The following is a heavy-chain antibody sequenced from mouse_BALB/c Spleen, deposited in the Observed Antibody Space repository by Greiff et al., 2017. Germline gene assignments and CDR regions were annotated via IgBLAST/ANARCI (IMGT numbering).Heavy chain of an antibody. CDR3: ARKRELGRGFDY. CDR2: ISYSGST. CDR1: GYSITSDYA. J-gene: IGHJ2*01. Sequence: EVQLQESGPGLVKPSQSLSLTCTVTGYSITSDYAWNWIRQFPGNKLEWMGYISYSGSTSYNPSLKSRISITRDTSKNQFFLQLNSVTTEDTATYYCARKRELGRGFDYWGQGTTLTVSS. V-gene: IGHV3-2*02. D-gene: IGHD4-1*01.